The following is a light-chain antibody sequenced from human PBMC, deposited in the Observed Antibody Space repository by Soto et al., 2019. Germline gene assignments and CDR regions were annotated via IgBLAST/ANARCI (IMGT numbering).Light chain of an antibody. CDR1: QSVRSNF. V-gene: IGKV3-20*01. Sequence: EIVLTQSPGTLSLSPGERATLSCRASQSVRSNFLAWYQPKPGQAPSLLIYGASNRATGNPDRFSGSGSGTDFTLTITSLEPEDFAMYYCQRYDSFRTFGQGTKVEI. CDR3: QRYDSFRT. J-gene: IGKJ1*01. CDR2: GAS.